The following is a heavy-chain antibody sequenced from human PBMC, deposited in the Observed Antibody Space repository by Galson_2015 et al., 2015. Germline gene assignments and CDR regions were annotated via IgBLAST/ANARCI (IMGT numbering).Heavy chain of an antibody. CDR1: GGSISTYY. Sequence: SETLSLTCTVSGGSISTYYWNWIRLPPGKRPEWIGYVYESGSINYNPSLRGRVTMSVDTSKNQFSLKLSSVTAADTAVYYCARNPEYNNKYYFGYWGQGTLVTVSS. CDR3: ARNPEYNNKYYFGY. CDR2: VYESGSI. J-gene: IGHJ4*02. D-gene: IGHD1-1*01. V-gene: IGHV4-59*12.